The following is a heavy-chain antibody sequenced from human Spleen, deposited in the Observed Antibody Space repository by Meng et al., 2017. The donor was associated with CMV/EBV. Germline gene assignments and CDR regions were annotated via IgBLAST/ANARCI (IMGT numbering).Heavy chain of an antibody. CDR3: ARDNYYSKARFDP. D-gene: IGHD4-11*01. J-gene: IGHJ5*02. CDR1: GGSISSGGYY. V-gene: IGHV4-31*03. Sequence: SETLSLTCTVSGGSISSGGYYWSWIRQHPGKGLEWIGYIYYSGSTYYNPSLKSRVTISLDTSKNQFSLKLSSVTAADTAVYYCARDNYYSKARFDPWGQGTLVTVSS. CDR2: IYYSGST.